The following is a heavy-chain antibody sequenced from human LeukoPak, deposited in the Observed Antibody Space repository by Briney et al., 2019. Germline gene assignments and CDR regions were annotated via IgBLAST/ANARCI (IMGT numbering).Heavy chain of an antibody. V-gene: IGHV3-7*01. CDR2: MNQDGSWH. D-gene: IGHD6-19*01. J-gene: IGHJ5*02. CDR1: GFTFSTYW. CDR3: ASADSGRNSFAP. Sequence: GVSLGLSCAASGFTFSTYWMIWARKAPGKGLEWVARMNQDGSWHYYVASGKGRFTISKDKNKRSLYLQMKSLRAEDTAVYYCASADSGRNSFAPWGQGAMVIVSS.